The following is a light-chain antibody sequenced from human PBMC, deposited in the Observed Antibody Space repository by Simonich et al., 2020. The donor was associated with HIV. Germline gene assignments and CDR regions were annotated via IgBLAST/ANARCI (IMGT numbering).Light chain of an antibody. J-gene: IGKJ1*01. CDR1: RNILYNTNNKNY. CDR3: QQYYTTPPT. Sequence: DIVMTQSPDSLAVSLGERATINCKSSRNILYNTNNKNYLAWYQQKPGQPPNLLIYWSSTRESGVPDRFSASGSGPDFTLTISSLQAEDVAVYYCQQYYTTPPTFGQGTKVEIK. V-gene: IGKV4-1*01. CDR2: WSS.